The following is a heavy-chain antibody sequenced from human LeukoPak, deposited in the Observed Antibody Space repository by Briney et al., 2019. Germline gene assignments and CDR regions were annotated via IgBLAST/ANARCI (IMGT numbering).Heavy chain of an antibody. V-gene: IGHV4-39*07. Sequence: SETLSLTCTVSGGSISSSSYYWGWIRQPPGKGLEWIGSIYYSGSIYYNPSLKSRVTISVDTSKNQFSLRLSSVTAADTAVYYCARGQRGAMVRYYFDYWGQGTLVTVST. CDR2: IYYSGSI. J-gene: IGHJ4*02. CDR1: GGSISSSSYY. CDR3: ARGQRGAMVRYYFDY. D-gene: IGHD3-10*01.